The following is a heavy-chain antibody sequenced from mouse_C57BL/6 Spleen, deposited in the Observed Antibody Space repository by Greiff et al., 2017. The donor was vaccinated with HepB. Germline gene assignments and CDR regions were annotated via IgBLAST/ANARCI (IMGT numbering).Heavy chain of an antibody. CDR3: ARFPYYGSSYRYFDV. Sequence: VQLQQPGAELVKPGASVKLSCKASGYTFTSYWMHWVKQRPGQGLEWIGMIHPNSGSTNYNEKFKSKATLTVDKSSSTAYMQLSSLTSEDSAVYYCARFPYYGSSYRYFDVWGTGTTVTVSS. J-gene: IGHJ1*03. V-gene: IGHV1-64*01. D-gene: IGHD1-1*01. CDR2: IHPNSGST. CDR1: GYTFTSYW.